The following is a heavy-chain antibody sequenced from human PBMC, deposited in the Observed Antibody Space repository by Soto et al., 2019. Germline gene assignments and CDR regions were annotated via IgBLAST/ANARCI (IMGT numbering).Heavy chain of an antibody. V-gene: IGHV1-18*01. CDR2: ISAYNGNT. J-gene: IGHJ4*02. D-gene: IGHD5-18*01. Sequence: ASVKVSCKTSGYTFTNFGLIWVRQAPGQGLEWMGWISAYNGNTNYAQNFQGRVTMTTDTSTSTAYMELRSLRSDDTAVYYCARARGYSYAPTDYWGQGTLVTVSS. CDR1: GYTFTNFG. CDR3: ARARGYSYAPTDY.